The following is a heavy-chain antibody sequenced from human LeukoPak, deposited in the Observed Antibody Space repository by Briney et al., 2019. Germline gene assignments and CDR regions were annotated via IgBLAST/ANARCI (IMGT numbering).Heavy chain of an antibody. CDR2: IYSGGST. J-gene: IGHJ4*02. D-gene: IGHD6-6*01. Sequence: GGSLRLSCSASGFTVSNSNMNWVRQAPGKGLEWISVIYSGGSTHYADSVKGRFTISRDSSKNTLFLQMNSLRVEDTAVYYCAKEEQQFDYFDYWGQGTLVTVSS. V-gene: IGHV3-53*01. CDR1: GFTVSNSN. CDR3: AKEEQQFDYFDY.